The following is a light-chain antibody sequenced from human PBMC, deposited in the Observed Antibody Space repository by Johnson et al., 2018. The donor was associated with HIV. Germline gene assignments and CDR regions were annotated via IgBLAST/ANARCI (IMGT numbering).Light chain of an antibody. CDR2: ENN. CDR1: SSNIGNNY. CDR3: GTWDSSLSAYV. Sequence: QSVLTQPPSVSVAPGQKVTISCSGSSSNIGNNYVSWYQQLPGTAPKLLIYENNKRPSGIPDRFSGSKSGTSASLGITGLQTGDEADYYCGTWDSSLSAYVFGTETKVTVL. J-gene: IGLJ1*01. V-gene: IGLV1-51*02.